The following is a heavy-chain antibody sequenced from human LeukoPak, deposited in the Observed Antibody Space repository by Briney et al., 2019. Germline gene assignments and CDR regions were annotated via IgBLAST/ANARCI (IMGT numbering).Heavy chain of an antibody. CDR1: GVTFSDHY. Sequence: SGGSLRLSCAASGVTFSDHYMDWVRQAPGKGLEWVGRTRNKANSYTTEYAASVKGRFTISRDDSKNSLYLQMNSLKTEDTAVYYCARVSITVWFGELFNDYWGQGTLVTVSS. D-gene: IGHD3-10*01. J-gene: IGHJ4*02. CDR3: ARVSITVWFGELFNDY. V-gene: IGHV3-72*01. CDR2: TRNKANSYTT.